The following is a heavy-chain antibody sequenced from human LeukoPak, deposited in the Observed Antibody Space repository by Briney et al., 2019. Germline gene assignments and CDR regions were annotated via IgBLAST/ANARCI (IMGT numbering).Heavy chain of an antibody. D-gene: IGHD3-3*01. CDR1: GGTFSSYA. V-gene: IGHV1-69*05. CDR2: IIPIFGTA. CDR3: ARDGTIFGVDGPEYYFDY. Sequence: ASVKVSCKASGGTFSSYAISWVRQAPGQGLEWMRGIIPIFGTANYAQKFQGRVTITTDESTSTAYMELSSLRSEDTAVYYCARDGTIFGVDGPEYYFDYWGQGTLVTVSS. J-gene: IGHJ4*02.